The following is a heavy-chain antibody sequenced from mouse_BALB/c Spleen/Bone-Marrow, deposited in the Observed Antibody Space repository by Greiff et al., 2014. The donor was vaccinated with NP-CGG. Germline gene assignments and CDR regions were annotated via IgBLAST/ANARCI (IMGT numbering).Heavy chain of an antibody. Sequence: EVQLQESGTVLARPGASVKMSCKASGYNFTSYWMHWVKQRPGQGLEWIGAIYSGNSDTSYNQKFKGKAKLTAVTSASTAYMELSSLTNEDSAVYYCTNGYDCYAMDYWGQGTSVTVSS. V-gene: IGHV1-5*01. CDR2: IYSGNSDT. J-gene: IGHJ4*01. D-gene: IGHD2-2*01. CDR3: TNGYDCYAMDY. CDR1: GYNFTSYW.